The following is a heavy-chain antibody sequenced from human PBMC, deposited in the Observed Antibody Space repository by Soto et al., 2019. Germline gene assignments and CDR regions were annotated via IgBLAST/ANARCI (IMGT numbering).Heavy chain of an antibody. CDR1: GFTFGNYW. V-gene: IGHV3-74*01. Sequence: LRLSCAASGFTFGNYWMHWVRQGPGKGLEWVSRMNSDGSETNYADSVKGRFTVSRDNARNTLYLQMNSLRVEDTAVYYCATAEVDYWGPGTLVTVS. CDR2: MNSDGSET. CDR3: ATAEVDY. J-gene: IGHJ4*02.